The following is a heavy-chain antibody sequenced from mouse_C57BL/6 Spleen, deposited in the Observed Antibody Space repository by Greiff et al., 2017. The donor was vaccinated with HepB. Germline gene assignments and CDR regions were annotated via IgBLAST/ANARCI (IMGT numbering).Heavy chain of an antibody. V-gene: IGHV5-9-1*02. CDR1: GFTFSGYA. J-gene: IGHJ1*03. CDR2: ISSGGDYI. CDR3: TREGFYGSTDWYFDV. D-gene: IGHD1-1*01. Sequence: EVQVVESGEGLVKPGGSLKLSCAASGFTFSGYAMSWVRQTPEKRLEWVAYISSGGDYIYYADTVKGRFTISRDNARNTLYLQMSSLKSEDTAMYYCTREGFYGSTDWYFDVWGTGTTVTVSS.